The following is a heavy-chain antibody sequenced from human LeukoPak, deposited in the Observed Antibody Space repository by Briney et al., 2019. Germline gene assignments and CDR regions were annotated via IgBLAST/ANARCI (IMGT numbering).Heavy chain of an antibody. V-gene: IGHV3-7*01. Sequence: GGSLRLSCAASGFTFSSYWMSWGRQAPGKGLEWVANIEQDGSEKYYVDSVKGRFTISRDNAKNSLYLQMNSLRAEDTAVYYCAREYGGNSMIDYFDYWGQGTLVTVSS. CDR3: AREYGGNSMIDYFDY. CDR1: GFTFSSYW. D-gene: IGHD2-21*02. J-gene: IGHJ4*02. CDR2: IEQDGSEK.